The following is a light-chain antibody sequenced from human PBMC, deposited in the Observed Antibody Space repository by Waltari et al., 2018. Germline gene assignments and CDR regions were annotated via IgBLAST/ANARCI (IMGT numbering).Light chain of an antibody. CDR3: CSYAGRLWV. Sequence: QSALSQPRSVSGSPGQSVTISCTGTNSNIGGYNYVSWYQHHPGKVPKLTIYDVSKRPSGVPDRFSGSKSGNTASLTISGLQADDEAHYYCCSYAGRLWVFGGGTNLTVL. CDR1: NSNIGGYNY. V-gene: IGLV2-11*01. CDR2: DVS. J-gene: IGLJ3*02.